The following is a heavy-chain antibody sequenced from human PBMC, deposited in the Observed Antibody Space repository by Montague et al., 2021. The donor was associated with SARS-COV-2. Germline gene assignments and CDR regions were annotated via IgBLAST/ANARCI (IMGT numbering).Heavy chain of an antibody. CDR3: ARVPLAAAATRSDY. J-gene: IGHJ4*02. CDR2: IYYSGST. Sequence: SETLSLTCAVYGGSFSGYYWSWIRQPPGKGLEWIGYIYYSGSTNYNPSLKSRVTISLDTSKNQFSLKLTSVTAADTAVYYCARVPLAAAATRSDYWGQGTLVTVSS. V-gene: IGHV4-59*01. CDR1: GGSFSGYY. D-gene: IGHD6-13*01.